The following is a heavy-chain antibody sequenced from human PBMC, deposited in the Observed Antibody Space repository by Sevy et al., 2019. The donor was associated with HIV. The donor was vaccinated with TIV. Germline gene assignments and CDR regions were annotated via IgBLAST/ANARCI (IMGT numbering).Heavy chain of an antibody. D-gene: IGHD6-13*01. V-gene: IGHV1-69*06. CDR1: GRAFNNYA. CDR2: IIPKIGPA. CDR3: AKSISWYASFDF. J-gene: IGHJ4*02. Sequence: ASVKVSCKVSGRAFNNYAISWVRQAPGQGLEWMGGIIPKIGPANYGQKFQDRVTITADKSTSIAYMELRSLRSEDTAIYYCAKSISWYASFDFWGQGTLVTVSS.